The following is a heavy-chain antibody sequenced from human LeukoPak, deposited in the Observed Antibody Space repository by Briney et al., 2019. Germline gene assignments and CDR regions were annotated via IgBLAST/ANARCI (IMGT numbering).Heavy chain of an antibody. CDR1: GGSISSGSYY. Sequence: SQTLSLTCTVSGGSISSGSYYWSWIRQPAGKGLEWIGRICTSGSTNYNPSLKSRVTISVDTSKNQFSLKLSSVTAADTAVYYCARAIVVVPAAIRSTSEYYYYMDVWGKGTTVTVSS. CDR3: ARAIVVVPAAIRSTSEYYYYMDV. V-gene: IGHV4-61*02. J-gene: IGHJ6*03. CDR2: ICTSGST. D-gene: IGHD2-2*02.